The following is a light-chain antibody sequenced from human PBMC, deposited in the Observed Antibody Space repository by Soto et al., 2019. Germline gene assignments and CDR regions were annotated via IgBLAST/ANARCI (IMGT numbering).Light chain of an antibody. V-gene: IGLV2-14*01. CDR3: SSYTSSSTPVV. J-gene: IGLJ2*01. CDR2: DVS. CDR1: SSDVGGYNY. Sequence: QSALTQPASVSGSPGQSITISCTGTSSDVGGYNYVSWYQQHPGKAPKLMIYDVSNRPSGVSNRFSGSKSGNTASLTISGRQAEDEADYYCSSYTSSSTPVVFGVGTKLTVL.